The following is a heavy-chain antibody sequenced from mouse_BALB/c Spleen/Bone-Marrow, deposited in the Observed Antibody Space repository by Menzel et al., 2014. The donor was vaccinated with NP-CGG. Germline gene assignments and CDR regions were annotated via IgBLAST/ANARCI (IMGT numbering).Heavy chain of an antibody. V-gene: IGHV5-9-1*01. Sequence: EVMLVESGGGLVKPGGSLKLSCAASGFTFSSYAMSWVRQTPEKRLEWVATISSGGSYTYYPDSVKGRFTISRDNAKNTLYLQMNSLRSEDTAMYYCARPRFAYWGQGTLVTVSA. CDR2: ISSGGSYT. CDR3: ARPRFAY. CDR1: GFTFSSYA. J-gene: IGHJ3*01.